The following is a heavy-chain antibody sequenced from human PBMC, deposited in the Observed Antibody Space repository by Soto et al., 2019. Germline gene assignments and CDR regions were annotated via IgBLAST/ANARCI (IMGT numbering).Heavy chain of an antibody. Sequence: QVQLQESGPGLVKSSDTLSLTCTVSGASSSSYYWSWLRQPPGKGLEWIGYMNDFGRTIYNPSLKSRVTISFDPSKSQLSLKLTSVIAADTAVYYCARSFCRDAVRCNWFDPWGQGTLVTVSS. D-gene: IGHD2-8*01. V-gene: IGHV4-59*07. J-gene: IGHJ5*02. CDR3: ARSFCRDAVRCNWFDP. CDR2: MNDFGRT. CDR1: GASSSSYY.